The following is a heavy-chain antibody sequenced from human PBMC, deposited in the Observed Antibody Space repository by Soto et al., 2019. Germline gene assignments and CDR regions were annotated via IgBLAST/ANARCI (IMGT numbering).Heavy chain of an antibody. CDR1: GYSFTSYW. CDR3: ARHVDGYGPSLDY. Sequence: PGASLKISCKGSGYSFTSYWIGWVRQMPGKGLEWMGIIYPGDSDTRYSPSFQGQVTISIDKSTATAYLEWSSLKTSDTAIYYCARHVDGYGPSLDYWGQGTPVTVSS. CDR2: IYPGDSDT. J-gene: IGHJ4*02. D-gene: IGHD3-10*01. V-gene: IGHV5-51*01.